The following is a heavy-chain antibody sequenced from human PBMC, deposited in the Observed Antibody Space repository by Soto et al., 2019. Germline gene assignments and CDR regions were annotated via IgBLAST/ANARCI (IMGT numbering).Heavy chain of an antibody. V-gene: IGHV4-31*03. CDR2: IYYSGST. CDR3: ARSTTANRKNHFWFDP. CDR1: GGSISSGGYY. J-gene: IGHJ5*02. Sequence: SETLSLTCTVSGGSISSGGYYWSWIRQHPGKGLEWIGYIYYSGSTYYNPSLKSRVTISVDTSKNQFSLKLSSVTAADTAVYYCARSTTANRKNHFWFDPWGQGTLVTVSS. D-gene: IGHD4-17*01.